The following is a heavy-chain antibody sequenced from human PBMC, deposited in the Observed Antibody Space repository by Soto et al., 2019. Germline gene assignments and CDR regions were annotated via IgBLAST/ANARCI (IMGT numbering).Heavy chain of an antibody. D-gene: IGHD6-13*01. CDR1: GFTFSSYA. CDR2: ISGSGGST. Sequence: EVQLLESGGGLVQPGGSLRLSCAASGFTFSSYAMSWVRQAPGKGLEWVSAISGSGGSTYYADSVKGRLTISRDNSKNTQYVQMNDLRAEDTAVYYCARMAAGTQKYYFDYWGQGTLVTVSS. CDR3: ARMAAGTQKYYFDY. V-gene: IGHV3-23*01. J-gene: IGHJ4*02.